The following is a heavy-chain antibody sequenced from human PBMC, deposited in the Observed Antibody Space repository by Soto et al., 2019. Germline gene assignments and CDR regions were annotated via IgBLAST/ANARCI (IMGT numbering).Heavy chain of an antibody. CDR1: GGTVSSYA. J-gene: IGHJ4*02. CDR2: IIPIFGTA. D-gene: IGHD3-16*01. CDR3: ARAVMYDYVWGSYSGYFDY. Sequence: QVQLVQSGAEVKKPGSSVKVSCKASGGTVSSYAISWVRQAPGQGLEWMGGIIPIFGTANYAQKFQGRVTITAEESTSTAYMELSSLRSEDTAVYYCARAVMYDYVWGSYSGYFDYWGQGTLVTVSS. V-gene: IGHV1-69*01.